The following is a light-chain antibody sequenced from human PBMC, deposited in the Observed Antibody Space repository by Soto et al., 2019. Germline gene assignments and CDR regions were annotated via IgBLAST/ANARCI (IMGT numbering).Light chain of an antibody. CDR1: QSVSSY. CDR2: DAS. CDR3: QQRSNWPPT. V-gene: IGKV3-11*01. Sequence: EIVLTQSPATLSLSPGERATLSCRASQSVSSYLAWYQQKPGQAPRLLIYDASTRATGIPARFSGGGSGTDFTLTITSLEPEDFAVYYCQQRSNWPPTFGQGTKV. J-gene: IGKJ1*01.